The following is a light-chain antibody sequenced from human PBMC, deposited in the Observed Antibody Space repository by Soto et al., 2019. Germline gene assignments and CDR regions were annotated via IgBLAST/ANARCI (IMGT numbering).Light chain of an antibody. Sequence: EIVLTQSPGTLSLSPGERATLSCRASQSVSSNYLAWYQQKPGQAPRLLIYGASARATGIPDRFSGSGSGTDFTLTISRLEPEYFAVYFCQHYDSSPWTFGQGTKVEIK. V-gene: IGKV3-20*01. CDR2: GAS. CDR3: QHYDSSPWT. CDR1: QSVSSNY. J-gene: IGKJ1*01.